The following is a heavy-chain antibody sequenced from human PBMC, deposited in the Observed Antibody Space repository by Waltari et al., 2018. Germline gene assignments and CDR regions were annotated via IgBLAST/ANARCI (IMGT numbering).Heavy chain of an antibody. CDR2: ISSSGSTI. D-gene: IGHD2-2*01. CDR1: GFPFSEYY. CDR3: ARDRRGSYALDY. J-gene: IGHJ4*02. V-gene: IGHV3-11*01. Sequence: QVQLVESGGCLVKPGGSLRLSCAASGFPFSEYYMHWIRPAPGRGVEWVSYISSSGSTIYDADSGKGRFTITRENAKNSLYLQMNSLRAEDTAVYYCARDRRGSYALDYWGQGTLVTVSS.